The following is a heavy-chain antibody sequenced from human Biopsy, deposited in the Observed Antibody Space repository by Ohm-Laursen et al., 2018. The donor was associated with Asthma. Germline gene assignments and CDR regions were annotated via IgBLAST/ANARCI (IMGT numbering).Heavy chain of an antibody. CDR1: GYTFIGCH. V-gene: IGHV1-2*06. Sequence: SVKVSCKASGYTFIGCHIHWMRQAPGQGLEWMGRINPNSGGTNYAQKFQGRVPMTRDTSISTAYMEVSRLRSDDTAVYYCARGQKSAGDRWFDPWGQGTLVTVSS. J-gene: IGHJ5*02. CDR2: INPNSGGT. CDR3: ARGQKSAGDRWFDP. D-gene: IGHD6-13*01.